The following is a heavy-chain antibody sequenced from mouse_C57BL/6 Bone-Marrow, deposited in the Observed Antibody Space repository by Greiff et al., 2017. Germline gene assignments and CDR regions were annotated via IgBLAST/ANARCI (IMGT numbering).Heavy chain of an antibody. J-gene: IGHJ4*01. V-gene: IGHV5-6*02. CDR1: GFTFSSYG. Sequence: EVKLMESGGDLVKPGGSLKLSCAASGFTFSSYGMSWVRQTPDKRLEWVATISSGGSYTYYPDSVKGRFTISRDTAKNTLYLQMSSLKSEDTAMYYCARRTLYYAMDYWGQGTSVTVSS. CDR3: ARRTLYYAMDY. CDR2: ISSGGSYT.